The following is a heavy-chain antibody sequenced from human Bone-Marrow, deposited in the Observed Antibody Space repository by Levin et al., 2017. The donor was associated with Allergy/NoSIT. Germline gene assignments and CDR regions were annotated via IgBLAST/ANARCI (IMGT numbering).Heavy chain of an antibody. D-gene: IGHD6-19*01. V-gene: IGHV3-15*01. CDR1: GFTFSKVW. CDR3: TTGNSVPDPDY. CDR2: IYSKADGGTA. J-gene: IGHJ4*02. Sequence: GGSLRLSCAVSGFTFSKVWMSWVRQAPGKGLEWVGRIYSKADGGTADYTAPVKGRFTISRDDSKNTVYLHLNSLKTDDTAVYYCTTGNSVPDPDYWGQGTLVTVSS.